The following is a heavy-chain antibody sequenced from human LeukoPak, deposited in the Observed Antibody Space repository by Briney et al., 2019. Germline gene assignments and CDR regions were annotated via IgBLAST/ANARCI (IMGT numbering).Heavy chain of an antibody. CDR3: ASGGGALDYYDSSGYFTTLDY. D-gene: IGHD3-22*01. CDR2: IIPIFGTA. Sequence: GASVKVSCKASGYTLTDYYMHWVRQAPGQGLEWMGGIIPIFGTANYAQKFQGRVTITADESTSTAYMELSSLRSEDTAVYYCASGGGALDYYDSSGYFTTLDYWRQGTLVTVSS. V-gene: IGHV1-69*13. J-gene: IGHJ4*02. CDR1: GYTLTDYY.